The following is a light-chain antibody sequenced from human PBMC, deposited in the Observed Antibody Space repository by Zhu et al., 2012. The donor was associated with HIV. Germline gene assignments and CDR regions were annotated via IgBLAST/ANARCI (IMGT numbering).Light chain of an antibody. Sequence: DIQMTQSPSTLSASVGGTVTITCRASQSVSSWMAWYQQKPGKAPKLLIYKASTLQSGVPSRFSGSGSGTDFTLTITSLEPDDFATYFCQHLTLYPTFGGGSKVEIK. CDR1: QSVSSW. J-gene: IGKJ4*01. CDR3: QHLTLYPT. V-gene: IGKV1-5*03. CDR2: KAS.